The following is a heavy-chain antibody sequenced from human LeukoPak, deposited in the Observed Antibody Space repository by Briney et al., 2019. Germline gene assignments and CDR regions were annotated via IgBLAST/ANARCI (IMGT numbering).Heavy chain of an antibody. CDR2: INHSGST. Sequence: PSETLSLTCAVYGGSFSGYCWSWIRQPPGKGLEWIGEINHSGSTNYNPSLKSRVTISVDTSKNQFSLKLSSVTAADTAVYYCARCPSSGYLDYFDYWGQGTLVTVSS. D-gene: IGHD3-22*01. J-gene: IGHJ4*02. V-gene: IGHV4-34*01. CDR3: ARCPSSGYLDYFDY. CDR1: GGSFSGYC.